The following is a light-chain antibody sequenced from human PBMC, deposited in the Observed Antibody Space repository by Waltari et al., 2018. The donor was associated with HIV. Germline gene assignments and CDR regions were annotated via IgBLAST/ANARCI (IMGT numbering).Light chain of an antibody. Sequence: SSELTQDPAVSVALGQTVRITCQGDSLRGYYASWYQQKPGQAPLLVIYGKNNWPSGIPDRFSGSTSGNTASLTITGAQAEDEADYYCNSRDSSGNHLEVFGGGTKLTVL. J-gene: IGLJ2*01. V-gene: IGLV3-19*01. CDR3: NSRDSSGNHLEV. CDR2: GKN. CDR1: SLRGYY.